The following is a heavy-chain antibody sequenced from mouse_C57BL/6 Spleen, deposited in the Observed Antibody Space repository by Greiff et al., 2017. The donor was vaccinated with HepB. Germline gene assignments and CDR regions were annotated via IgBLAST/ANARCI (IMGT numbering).Heavy chain of an antibody. CDR2: IDPNSGGT. V-gene: IGHV1-72*01. CDR1: GYIFTSYW. D-gene: IGHD2-3*01. CDR3: ARDDGYHGGFDY. J-gene: IGHJ2*01. Sequence: QVQLKESGTVLARPGASVKLSCKASGYIFTSYWMHWVKQRPGRGLEWIGRIDPNSGGTKYNEKFKSKATLTVDKPSSTAYMQLSSLTSEDSAVYYCARDDGYHGGFDYWGQGTTLTVSS.